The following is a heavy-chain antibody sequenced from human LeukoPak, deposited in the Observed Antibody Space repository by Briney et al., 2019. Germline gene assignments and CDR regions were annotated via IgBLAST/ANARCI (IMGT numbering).Heavy chain of an antibody. Sequence: MASETLSLTCTVSGGSISSGDYYWSWIRQPPGKGLEWIGYIYYSGSTYYNPSLKSRVTISVDTSKNQFSLKLSSVTAAGTAVYYCARSGGDWAFDIWGQGTMVTVSS. D-gene: IGHD2-21*01. J-gene: IGHJ3*02. CDR1: GGSISSGDYY. CDR3: ARSGGDWAFDI. V-gene: IGHV4-30-4*01. CDR2: IYYSGST.